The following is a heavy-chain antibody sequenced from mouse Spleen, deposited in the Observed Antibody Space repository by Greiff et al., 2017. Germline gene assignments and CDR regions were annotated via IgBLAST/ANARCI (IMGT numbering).Heavy chain of an antibody. CDR2: INSNGGST. V-gene: IGHV5-6-3*01. Sequence: EVMLVESGGGLVQPGGSLKLSCAASGFTFSSYGMSWVRQTPDKRLELVATINSNGGSTYYPDSVKGRFTISRDNAKNTLYLQMSSLKSEDTAMYYCARDRNYDSAWFAYWGQGTLVTVSA. D-gene: IGHD2-4*01. CDR1: GFTFSSYG. J-gene: IGHJ3*01. CDR3: ARDRNYDSAWFAY.